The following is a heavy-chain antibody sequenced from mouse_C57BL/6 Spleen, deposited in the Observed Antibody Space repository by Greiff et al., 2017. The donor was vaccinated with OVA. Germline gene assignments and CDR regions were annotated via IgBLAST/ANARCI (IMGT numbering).Heavy chain of an antibody. D-gene: IGHD2-4*01. CDR3: ARWDDYDRYFDV. J-gene: IGHJ1*03. V-gene: IGHV1-54*01. CDR1: GYAFTNYS. Sequence: QVQLKQSGAELVRPGTSVKVSCKASGYAFTNYSIEWVKQRPGQGLEWIGVINPGSGGTNYNEKFKGKATLTADKSSSTAYMQLSSLTSEDSAVYFCARWDDYDRYFDVWGTGTTVTVSS. CDR2: INPGSGGT.